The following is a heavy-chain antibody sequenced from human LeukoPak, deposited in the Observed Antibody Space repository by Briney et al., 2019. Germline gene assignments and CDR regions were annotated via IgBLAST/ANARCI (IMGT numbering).Heavy chain of an antibody. J-gene: IGHJ3*02. CDR2: ISWNSGSI. CDR3: AKGLRRVGATAFDI. D-gene: IGHD1-26*01. V-gene: IGHV3-9*01. CDR1: GFTFDDYA. Sequence: GRSLRLSCAASGFTFDDYAMHWVRQAPGKGLEWVSGISWNSGSIGCADSVKGRFTISRDNAKNSLYLQMNSLRAEDTALYYCAKGLRRVGATAFDIWGQGTMVTVSS.